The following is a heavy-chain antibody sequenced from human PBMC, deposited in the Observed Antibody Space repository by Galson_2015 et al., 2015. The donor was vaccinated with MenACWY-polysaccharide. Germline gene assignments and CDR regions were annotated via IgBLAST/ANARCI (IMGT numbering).Heavy chain of an antibody. CDR3: ARGSAPDWIAVSKVLNDY. V-gene: IGHV1-8*01. CDR1: GYTFTSYD. J-gene: IGHJ4*02. Sequence: SVKVSCKASGYTFTSYDINWVRQAPGQGLEWMGWMNPNSGNTGYPQKFQGRVTMTRNTSISTAYMELSSLRSEDTAGYYCARGSAPDWIAVSKVLNDYSGQATLVAVSS. CDR2: MNPNSGNT. D-gene: IGHD6-19*01.